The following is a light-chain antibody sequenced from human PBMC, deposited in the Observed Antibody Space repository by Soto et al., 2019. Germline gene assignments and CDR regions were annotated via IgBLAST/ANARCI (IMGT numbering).Light chain of an antibody. Sequence: QSALTQPASVSGSPGQSXXISCTGTSDDVXGXXYVSWYQQHSGKAPKLIIYEVTNRPSGVSNRFSGSKSGNTASLTISGLQADDEADYHCSSYTSHYTRVFGTGTKVTVL. CDR1: SDDVXGXXY. CDR3: SSYTSHYTRV. CDR2: EVT. J-gene: IGLJ1*01. V-gene: IGLV2-14*03.